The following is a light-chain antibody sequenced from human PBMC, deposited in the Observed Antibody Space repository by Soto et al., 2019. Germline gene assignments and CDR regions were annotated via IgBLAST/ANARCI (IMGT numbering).Light chain of an antibody. CDR3: LQHSYYPFT. J-gene: IGKJ2*01. CDR2: SAS. Sequence: DIQMTQSPSSLSASVGDRVIITCRASQGIRDALGWYQQKPGKVPKRLIYSASSLQNGVPSRFIGRGSETVFTLTISSLQPEDFATYFCLQHSYYPFTFGKGTRLEI. V-gene: IGKV1-17*01. CDR1: QGIRDA.